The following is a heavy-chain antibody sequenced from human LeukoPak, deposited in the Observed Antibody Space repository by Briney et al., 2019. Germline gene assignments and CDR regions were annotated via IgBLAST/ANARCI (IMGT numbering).Heavy chain of an antibody. V-gene: IGHV1-8*01. Sequence: WASVKVSCKASGYTFTSYDINWVRQATGQGLEWMGWMNPNSGNTGYAQKFQGRVTMTRNTSISTAYMELSSLRSEDTAVYYCARVKDYYGSGSYYLDYWGQGTLVTVSS. CDR2: MNPNSGNT. D-gene: IGHD3-10*01. CDR1: GYTFTSYD. J-gene: IGHJ4*02. CDR3: ARVKDYYGSGSYYLDY.